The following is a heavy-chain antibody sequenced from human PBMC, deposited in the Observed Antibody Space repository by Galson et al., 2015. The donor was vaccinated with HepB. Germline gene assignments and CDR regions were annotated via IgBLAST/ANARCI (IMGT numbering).Heavy chain of an antibody. CDR2: ISGSGGST. V-gene: IGHV3-23*01. CDR3: AKNRNDILTGLSVDAFDI. Sequence: SLRLSCAASGFTFSSYAMSWVRQAPGKGLEWVSAISGSGGSTYYADSVKGRFTISRDNSKNTLYLQMNSLRAEDTAVYYCAKNRNDILTGLSVDAFDIWGQGTMVTVSS. CDR1: GFTFSSYA. J-gene: IGHJ3*02. D-gene: IGHD3-9*01.